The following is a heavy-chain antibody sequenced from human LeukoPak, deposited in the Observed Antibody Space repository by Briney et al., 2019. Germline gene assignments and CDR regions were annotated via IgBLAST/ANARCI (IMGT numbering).Heavy chain of an antibody. D-gene: IGHD3-22*01. CDR3: ARSSGYYYFDY. Sequence: EASVKVSCRASGYTFTGYYMHWVRQAPGQGLEWMGWINPNSGGTNYAQKFQGRVTMTRDTSISTAYMELSRLRSNDTAVYYCARSSGYYYFDYWGQGTLVTVSS. CDR1: GYTFTGYY. V-gene: IGHV1-2*02. J-gene: IGHJ4*02. CDR2: INPNSGGT.